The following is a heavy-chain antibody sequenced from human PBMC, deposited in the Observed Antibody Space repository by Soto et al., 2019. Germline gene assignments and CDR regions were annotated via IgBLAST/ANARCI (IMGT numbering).Heavy chain of an antibody. J-gene: IGHJ4*02. CDR1: GYSFTSYW. D-gene: IGHD6-19*01. V-gene: IGHV5-10-1*01. CDR2: IDPSDSYT. Sequence: PGESRKISCKGSGYSFTSYWISWVRQMPGKGLEWMGRIDPSDSYTNYSPSFQGHVTISADKSISTAYLQWSSLKASDTAMYYCAKGGYSSGWPDYWGQGTLVTVSS. CDR3: AKGGYSSGWPDY.